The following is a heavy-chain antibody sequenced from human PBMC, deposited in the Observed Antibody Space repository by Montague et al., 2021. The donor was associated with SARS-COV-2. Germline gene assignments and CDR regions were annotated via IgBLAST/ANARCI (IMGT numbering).Heavy chain of an antibody. D-gene: IGHD3-10*01. CDR1: GGSFSGYY. Sequence: SETLSLTCAVYGGSFSGYYWGWIRQPPGKGLEWIGEINHSGSTNYNPSLKSRVTISIDTSKNQFSLKLSSVTAADTAVYYCARVRYYGSGTSLVMDVWGQGTTVTVSS. J-gene: IGHJ6*02. CDR3: ARVRYYGSGTSLVMDV. CDR2: INHSGST. V-gene: IGHV4-34*01.